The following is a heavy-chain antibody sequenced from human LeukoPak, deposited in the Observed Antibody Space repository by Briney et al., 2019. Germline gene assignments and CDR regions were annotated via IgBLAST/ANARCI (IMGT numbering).Heavy chain of an antibody. V-gene: IGHV3-23*01. J-gene: IGHJ3*02. CDR1: GFTFSSYG. Sequence: GGSLRLFCTASGFTFSSYGMSWVRQAPGKGLEWVSAICGSGGSTYYADSVKSRFTISRDNSKNTLYLQMNSLRAEDTAVYCCAKGTRITMIIDAFDIWGQGTMVTVSS. D-gene: IGHD3-22*01. CDR3: AKGTRITMIIDAFDI. CDR2: ICGSGGST.